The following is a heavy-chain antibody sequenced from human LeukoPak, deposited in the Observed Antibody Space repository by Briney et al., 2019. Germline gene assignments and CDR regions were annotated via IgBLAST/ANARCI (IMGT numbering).Heavy chain of an antibody. Sequence: SETLSLTCTVSDGSISSSSYYWGWIRQPPGKGLEWIGTIYFDENTFYNPSLKSRVTISVDMSKNQFSLNLRSVTAADTAIYYCAAENGNFWIGYHYFEDWGQGTLVSVSS. V-gene: IGHV4-39*01. D-gene: IGHD3-3*01. CDR2: IYFDENT. CDR3: AAENGNFWIGYHYFED. CDR1: DGSISSSSYY. J-gene: IGHJ4*02.